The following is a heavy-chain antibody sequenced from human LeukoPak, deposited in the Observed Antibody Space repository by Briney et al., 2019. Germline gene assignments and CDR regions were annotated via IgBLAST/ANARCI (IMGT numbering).Heavy chain of an antibody. D-gene: IGHD3-10*01. CDR3: ARGFGYYYGSGIERRLDY. CDR2: INHSGST. Sequence: SETLSLTCAVYGGSFSGYYWSWIRQPPGKGLEWIGEINHSGSTNYNPSLKSRVTISVDTSKNQSSLKLSSVTAADTAVYYCARGFGYYYGSGIERRLDYWGQGTLVTVSS. CDR1: GGSFSGYY. V-gene: IGHV4-34*01. J-gene: IGHJ4*02.